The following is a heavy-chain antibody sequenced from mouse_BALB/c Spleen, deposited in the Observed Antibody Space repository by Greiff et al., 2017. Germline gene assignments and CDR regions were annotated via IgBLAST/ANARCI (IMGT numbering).Heavy chain of an antibody. V-gene: IGHV14-3*02. CDR2: IDPANGNT. Sequence: EVMLVESGAELVKPGASVKLSCTASGFNIKDTYMHWVKQRPEQGLEWIGRIDPANGNTKYDPKFQGKATITADTSSNTAYLQLSSLTSEDTAVYYCAREADGYYGRNAMDYWGQGTSVTVSS. CDR1: GFNIKDTY. CDR3: AREADGYYGRNAMDY. D-gene: IGHD2-3*01. J-gene: IGHJ4*01.